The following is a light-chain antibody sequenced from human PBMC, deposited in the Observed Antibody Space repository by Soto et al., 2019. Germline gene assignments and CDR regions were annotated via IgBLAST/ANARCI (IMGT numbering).Light chain of an antibody. V-gene: IGKV1-5*01. Sequence: DIQMTQSPSTLSASVGGRVTITCRASQSVGTWVAWYQQKPGKAPKLLIYGASNLESGVPSRFSGSGSGTEFTLTITKLQPDDFAVYYCQQYGSSGTFGQGTKVDI. CDR1: QSVGTW. CDR2: GAS. J-gene: IGKJ1*01. CDR3: QQYGSSGT.